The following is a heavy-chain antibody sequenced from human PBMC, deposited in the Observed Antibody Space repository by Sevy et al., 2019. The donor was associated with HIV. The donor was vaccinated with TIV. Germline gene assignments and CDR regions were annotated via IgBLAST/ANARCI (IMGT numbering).Heavy chain of an antibody. CDR2: IKSKTDGATR. D-gene: IGHD1-26*01. CDR3: AAGVGASDFDY. CDR1: GFTFSKAW. V-gene: IGHV3-15*01. Sequence: GGSLRLSCGASGFTFSKAWMSWVRQAPGKGLEWVGRIKSKTDGATRDLAAPVKGRIIISRDDSKNTLYLQISNLKIEDTGVYFCAAGVGASDFDYWGQGTLVTVSS. J-gene: IGHJ4*02.